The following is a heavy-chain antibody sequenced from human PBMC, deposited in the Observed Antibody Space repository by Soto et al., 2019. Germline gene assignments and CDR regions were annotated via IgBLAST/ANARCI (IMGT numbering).Heavy chain of an antibody. CDR2: ISAYNGNT. D-gene: IGHD3-3*01. CDR1: GYTFTSYG. V-gene: IGHV1-18*01. Sequence: ASVKVSCKASGYTFTSYGISWVRQAPGQGLEWMGWISAYNGNTNYAQKLQGRVTMTTDTSTSTANMELRSLRSDDKAVYYCASYDFWSEEGHYYGRDVWGQGTTVTVSS. CDR3: ASYDFWSEEGHYYGRDV. J-gene: IGHJ6*02.